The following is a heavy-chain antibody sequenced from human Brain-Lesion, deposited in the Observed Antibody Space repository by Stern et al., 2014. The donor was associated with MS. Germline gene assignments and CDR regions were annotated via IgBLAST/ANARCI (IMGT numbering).Heavy chain of an antibody. J-gene: IGHJ5*02. CDR1: GFTFSDYW. V-gene: IGHV3-7*01. CDR3: ARIDRGNYDFWSGYYDYWFDP. D-gene: IGHD3-3*01. CDR2: INQDGSDK. Sequence: EVQLVESGGDLVQPGGSLRLSCVASGFTFSDYWLTWVRQAPGKVLQWVANINQDGSDKNYVDSVKGRFTISRDNAKNSLYLQMNSLRVDDTAVYYCARIDRGNYDFWSGYYDYWFDPWGQGTLVTVSS.